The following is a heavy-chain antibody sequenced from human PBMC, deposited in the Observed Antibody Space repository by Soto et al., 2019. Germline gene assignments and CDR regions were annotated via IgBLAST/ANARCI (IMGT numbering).Heavy chain of an antibody. CDR2: INPKTAAT. CDR3: ARIKWGLDYYSGMDV. V-gene: IGHV1-2*02. D-gene: IGHD1-26*01. J-gene: IGHJ6*02. Sequence: QVQLVQSGAEVRKSGASVKVSCKASGYTFSDYFIQWLRQAPGQGLEWVAWINPKTAATNYAKKFQDRVTVTSDPSFSTAYLELTRLSPDDTALYYCARIKWGLDYYSGMDVWGQGTAVSVSS. CDR1: GYTFSDYF.